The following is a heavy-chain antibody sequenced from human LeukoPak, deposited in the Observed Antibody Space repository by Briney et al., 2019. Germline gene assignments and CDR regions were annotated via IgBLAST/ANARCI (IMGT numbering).Heavy chain of an antibody. V-gene: IGHV4-31*03. D-gene: IGHD2-2*01. Sequence: PSETLSLTCTVSGGSISSGGYYWSWIRQHPGKGLEWIGYIYYSGSTYYNPSLKSRVTISVGTSKNQFSLKLSSVTAADTAVYYCARDERIYSTSWYYFDNWGQGTLVTVSS. CDR1: GGSISSGGYY. J-gene: IGHJ4*02. CDR3: ARDERIYSTSWYYFDN. CDR2: IYYSGST.